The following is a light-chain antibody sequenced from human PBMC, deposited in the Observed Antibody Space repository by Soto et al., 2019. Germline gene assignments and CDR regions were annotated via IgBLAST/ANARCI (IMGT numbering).Light chain of an antibody. CDR3: LQVNSFPRT. CDR1: QGIGVR. CDR2: AAS. V-gene: IGKV1-12*01. Sequence: DIQMTQSPSSLSASIGDRVTITCRASQGIGVRLAWFRQKPGKAPQFLIQAASSLQSGVPSRFSGSGSGTEFILTINSLQPEDVAVYYCLQVNSFPRTFGQGTKVDIK. J-gene: IGKJ1*01.